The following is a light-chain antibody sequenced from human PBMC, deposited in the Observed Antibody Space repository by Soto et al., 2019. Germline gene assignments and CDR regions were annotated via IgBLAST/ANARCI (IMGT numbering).Light chain of an antibody. CDR3: QQYGSPQWT. Sequence: DIQMTQSPSSLSESVGDRVTITCQASQNINNYLNWYQQKPGRAPKLLIYDASNLEAGVPSRFSGSGSGTDFTLTISRLEPEDFAVYDCQQYGSPQWTFGQGTKVDIK. V-gene: IGKV1-33*01. J-gene: IGKJ1*01. CDR2: DAS. CDR1: QNINNY.